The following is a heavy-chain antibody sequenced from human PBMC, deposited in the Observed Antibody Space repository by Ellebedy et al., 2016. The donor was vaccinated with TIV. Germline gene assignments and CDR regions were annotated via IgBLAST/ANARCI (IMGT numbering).Heavy chain of an antibody. CDR2: IYYSGST. Sequence: MPSETLSLTCTVSGGSISSYYWSWIRQPPGKGLEWIGYIYYSGSTNYNPSLKSRVTISVDTSKNQFSLKLSSVTAADTAVYYCARHGLGFGNIDYWGQGTLVTVSS. V-gene: IGHV4-59*08. J-gene: IGHJ4*02. CDR3: ARHGLGFGNIDY. CDR1: GGSISSYY. D-gene: IGHD3-10*01.